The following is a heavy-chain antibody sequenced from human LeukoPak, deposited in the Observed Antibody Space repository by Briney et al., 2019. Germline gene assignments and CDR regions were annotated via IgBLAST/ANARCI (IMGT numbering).Heavy chain of an antibody. D-gene: IGHD2-15*01. J-gene: IGHJ4*02. CDR1: GFTVSSNY. CDR3: ARDLAVGYFDY. CDR2: IYSGGST. Sequence: GGSLRLSCAASGFTVSSNYMSWVRQAPGKGLEWVSVIYSGGSTYYADSVKGRSTISRHNSKNTLYLQMNSLRAEDTAVYYCARDLAVGYFDYWGQGTLVTVSS. V-gene: IGHV3-53*04.